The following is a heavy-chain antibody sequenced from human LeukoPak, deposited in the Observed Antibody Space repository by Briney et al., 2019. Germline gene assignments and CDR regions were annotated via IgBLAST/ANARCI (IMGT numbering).Heavy chain of an antibody. CDR1: GGSISSSSYY. Sequence: EPSETLSLTCTVSGGSISSSSYYWGWIRQPPGKGLEWIGSIYYSGSTYYNPSLKSRVTISVDTSKNQFSLKLSSVTAADTAVYYCASITMVRGVISPIDPWGQGTLVTVSS. V-gene: IGHV4-39*07. D-gene: IGHD3-10*01. CDR3: ASITMVRGVISPIDP. J-gene: IGHJ5*02. CDR2: IYYSGST.